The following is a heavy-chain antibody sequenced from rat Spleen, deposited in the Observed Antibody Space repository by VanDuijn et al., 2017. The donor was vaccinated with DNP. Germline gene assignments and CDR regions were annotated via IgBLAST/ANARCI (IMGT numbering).Heavy chain of an antibody. CDR2: ISSTADNT. V-gene: IGHV5-31*01. D-gene: IGHD1-12*02. Sequence: EVQLVESGGGPVQPGRSLKLSCVASGFIFSNYWMTWIRQAPGKGLEWVASISSTADNTYYSDSVKGRFTISRDNAKNTLYLQMDSLRSEDTATYYCTRHQYYDGTYYNWFAYWGQGTLVTVSS. J-gene: IGHJ3*01. CDR1: GFIFSNYW. CDR3: TRHQYYDGTYYNWFAY.